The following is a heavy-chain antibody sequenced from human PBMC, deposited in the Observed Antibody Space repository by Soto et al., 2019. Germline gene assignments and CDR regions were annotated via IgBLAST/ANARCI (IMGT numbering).Heavy chain of an antibody. V-gene: IGHV3-23*01. CDR1: GFTFSNFA. J-gene: IGHJ6*03. D-gene: IGHD2-2*01. Sequence: EVQVLESGGGSVQPGGSLRLSCAASGFTFSNFAMSWVRHAPGKGLEWVSEISGSTGSTYYAASVNGRFIISRDTSKNTLNLQMNSLRAEDTAVYYCAKDTSSSPYYMDVWGKETTVTVSS. CDR3: AKDTSSSPYYMDV. CDR2: ISGSTGST.